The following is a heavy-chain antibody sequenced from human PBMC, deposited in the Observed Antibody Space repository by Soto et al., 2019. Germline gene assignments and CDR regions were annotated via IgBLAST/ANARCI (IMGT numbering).Heavy chain of an antibody. D-gene: IGHD6-6*01. V-gene: IGHV3-33*01. J-gene: IGHJ4*02. Sequence: SMRHSCAASVFTFSSYGMHWVRQATGKGLEWVAVIWYDGSNTYYTDSVKVRFTISRDNSKNTLYLQMHSLRADDTAAYYCARELPAIAAHNYCGCWDQRTRGTVSS. CDR2: IWYDGSNT. CDR1: VFTFSSYG. CDR3: ARELPAIAAHNYCGC.